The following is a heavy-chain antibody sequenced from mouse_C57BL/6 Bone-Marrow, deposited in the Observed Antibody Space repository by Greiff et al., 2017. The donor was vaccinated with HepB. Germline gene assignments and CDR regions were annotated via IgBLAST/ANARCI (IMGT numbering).Heavy chain of an antibody. J-gene: IGHJ1*03. Sequence: EVMLVESGGGLVKPGGSLKLSCAASGFTFSSYAMSWVRQTPEKRLEWVATISDGGSYTYYPDNVKGRFTISRDNAKNNLYLQMSHLKSEDTAMYYCARGGDYWYFDVWGTGTTVTVSS. CDR3: ARGGDYWYFDV. V-gene: IGHV5-4*03. CDR2: ISDGGSYT. CDR1: GFTFSSYA.